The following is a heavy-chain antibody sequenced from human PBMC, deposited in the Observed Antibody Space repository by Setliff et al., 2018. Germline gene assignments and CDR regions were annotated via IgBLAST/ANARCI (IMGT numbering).Heavy chain of an antibody. CDR3: ARVPRLEWLLPTFDS. D-gene: IGHD3-3*01. CDR1: GYTFTSYG. J-gene: IGHJ4*02. Sequence: EASVKVSCKASGYTFTSYGISWVRQAPGQGLEWMGWISAYNGNTDYAQNLQGRVTMTIDTSTSTAYMELRSLRSDDTAVYYCARVPRLEWLLPTFDSWGQGTLVTVSS. V-gene: IGHV1-18*01. CDR2: ISAYNGNT.